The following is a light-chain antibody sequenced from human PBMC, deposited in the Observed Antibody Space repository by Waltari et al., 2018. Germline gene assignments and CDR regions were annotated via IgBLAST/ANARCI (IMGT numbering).Light chain of an antibody. V-gene: IGLV10-54*04. J-gene: IGLJ3*02. CDR2: RND. CDR1: SNNVGNQG. CDR3: SAWDSSLSAWV. Sequence: QAGLTQPPSVSKDLRQTATLTCTGNSNNVGNQGAAWLQQHQGHPPKLLSYRNDNRPSGISDRFSASRSGNTASLTITGLQPEDEADYYCSAWDSSLSAWVFGGGTKLTVL.